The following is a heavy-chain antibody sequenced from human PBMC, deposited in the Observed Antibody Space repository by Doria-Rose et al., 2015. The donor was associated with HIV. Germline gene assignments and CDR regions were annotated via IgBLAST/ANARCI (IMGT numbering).Heavy chain of an antibody. D-gene: IGHD6-13*01. CDR3: ARIKSSRWYHKYYFDF. Sequence: FGPVLVKPTETLTLTCTVSGVSLSSPGMGVSWIRQPPGKALEWLANIFSDDERSYKTSLKSRLTISRGTSKRQVVLTMTDMDPVDKATYYCARIKSSRWYHKYYFDFWGQGTLVIVSA. V-gene: IGHV2-26*01. CDR1: GVSLSSPGMG. CDR2: IFSDDER. J-gene: IGHJ4*02.